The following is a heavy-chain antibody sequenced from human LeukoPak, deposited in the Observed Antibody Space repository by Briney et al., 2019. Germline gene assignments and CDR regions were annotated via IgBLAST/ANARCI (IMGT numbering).Heavy chain of an antibody. Sequence: ASVKVSCKASGYTFTSYDINWVRQATGQGLEWMGWMNPNSGNTGYAQKFQGRVTMTRNTSISTAYMELSSLRSEATAVYYCARGEPPRGPTDYWGQGTLVTVSS. D-gene: IGHD1-14*01. CDR3: ARGEPPRGPTDY. CDR2: MNPNSGNT. V-gene: IGHV1-8*01. J-gene: IGHJ4*02. CDR1: GYTFTSYD.